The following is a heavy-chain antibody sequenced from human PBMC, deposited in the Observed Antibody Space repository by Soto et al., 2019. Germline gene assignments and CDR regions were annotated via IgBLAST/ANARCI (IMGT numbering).Heavy chain of an antibody. Sequence: SETLSLTCAVYGGSFSGYYWSWIRQPPGKGLEWIGEINHSGSTNYNPSLKSRVTISVDTSKNQFSLKLSSVTAADTAVYYCARVFEFSYYYMDVWGKGTTVTVSS. CDR2: INHSGST. V-gene: IGHV4-34*01. J-gene: IGHJ6*03. D-gene: IGHD3-10*01. CDR3: ARVFEFSYYYMDV. CDR1: GGSFSGYY.